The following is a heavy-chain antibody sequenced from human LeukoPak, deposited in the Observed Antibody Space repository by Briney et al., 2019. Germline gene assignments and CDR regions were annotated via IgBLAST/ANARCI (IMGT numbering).Heavy chain of an antibody. D-gene: IGHD6-19*01. CDR3: ARRDRRPSASIAVAYYFDY. Sequence: SETLSLTCAVYGGSFSGYYWSWIRQPPGKGLEWIVEINHSRSTNYNPSLKSRVNISVDTSKNQFSLKLSSVTAADTAVYYCARRDRRPSASIAVAYYFDYWGQGTLVTVSS. CDR1: GGSFSGYY. V-gene: IGHV4-34*01. CDR2: INHSRST. J-gene: IGHJ4*02.